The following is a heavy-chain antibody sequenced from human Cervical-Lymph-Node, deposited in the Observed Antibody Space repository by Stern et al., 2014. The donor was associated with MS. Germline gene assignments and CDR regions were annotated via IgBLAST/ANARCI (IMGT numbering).Heavy chain of an antibody. CDR1: GGSISNGLYY. D-gene: IGHD3-9*01. Sequence: VQLLESGPGLVRTSQTLSLTCSVSGGSISNGLYYWSWIRQHPGKGLEWLGYIHHSGTTRYNPSLNSRVSISVDTSKNQFSLKVTSVTAAETALYYCARVADFDWSYDSWGQGILVTVSS. J-gene: IGHJ4*02. CDR3: ARVADFDWSYDS. V-gene: IGHV4-31*03. CDR2: IHHSGTT.